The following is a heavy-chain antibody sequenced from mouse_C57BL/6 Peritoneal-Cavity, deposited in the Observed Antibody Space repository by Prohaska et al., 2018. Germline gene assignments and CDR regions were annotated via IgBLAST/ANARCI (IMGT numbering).Heavy chain of an antibody. CDR1: GDTFTDYY. CDR2: INTNNGGT. V-gene: IGHV1-26*01. J-gene: IGHJ4*01. D-gene: IGHD2-1*01. Sequence: GASVKIYCKDSGDTFTDYYRNWVKPSHGRRLAWKGEINTNNGGTSYNQKFKGKATLTVDKATSTAYMELRRLTSEDSAGYYCASDGNLDDYAMDYWGQGTSVTVSS. CDR3: ASDGNLDDYAMDY.